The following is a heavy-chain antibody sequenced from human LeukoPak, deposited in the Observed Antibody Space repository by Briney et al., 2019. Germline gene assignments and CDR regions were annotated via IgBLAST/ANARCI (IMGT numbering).Heavy chain of an antibody. Sequence: ASVKVSCKASGYTFTGYYMHWVRQPPAQGLEWMGWINPNSGGTNYEQKFQGRVTMTRATSISTAYMELRRRRADGTAVYYCAMAGTLDAFDIWGQGTMVAVSS. CDR2: INPNSGGT. CDR1: GYTFTGYY. CDR3: AMAGTLDAFDI. V-gene: IGHV1-2*02. D-gene: IGHD6-19*01. J-gene: IGHJ3*02.